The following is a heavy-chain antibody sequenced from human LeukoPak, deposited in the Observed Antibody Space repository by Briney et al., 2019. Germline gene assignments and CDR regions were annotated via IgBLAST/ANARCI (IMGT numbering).Heavy chain of an antibody. J-gene: IGHJ3*02. CDR2: INPNSGGT. CDR3: AKGLRYFDPTDAFEI. V-gene: IGHV1-2*02. D-gene: IGHD3-9*01. Sequence: ASVKVSCKASGYTFTNYYMHWVRQAPGQGFEWMGWINPNSGGTNYAQKFQGRVTMPRDTSISTAYMELSRLTSDDTAVYYCAKGLRYFDPTDAFEIWGQGTMVTVSS. CDR1: GYTFTNYY.